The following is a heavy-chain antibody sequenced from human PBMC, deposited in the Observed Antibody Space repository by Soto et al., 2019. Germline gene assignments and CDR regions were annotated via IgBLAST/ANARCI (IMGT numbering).Heavy chain of an antibody. CDR2: IKQDGSEK. J-gene: IGHJ6*02. CDR1: GFTFSSYW. CDR3: VRDPKYYDVRCGYLGSIDV. Sequence: GGSLGLASASSGFTFSSYWMRWVRQAPVQGLEWVANIKQDGSEKYDLDSGKGRFTISRDNAKNSLYLQMNSLRAEDTAVYYCVRDPKYYDVRCGYLGSIDVWGQGTTVTVSS. D-gene: IGHD3-3*01. V-gene: IGHV3-7*03.